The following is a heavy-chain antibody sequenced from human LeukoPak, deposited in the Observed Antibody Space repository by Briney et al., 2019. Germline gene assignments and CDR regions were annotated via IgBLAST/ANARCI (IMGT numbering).Heavy chain of an antibody. D-gene: IGHD3-10*01. CDR2: ISGSGSST. V-gene: IGHV3-23*01. J-gene: IGHJ6*02. Sequence: GGSLRLSCAASGFTFSSYAMSWVRQAPGKGLEWVSAISGSGSSTYYADSVKGRFTISRDNSKNTLYLQMNSLRAEDTAVYYCANALGGFGELLYYGMDVWGQGTTVTVSS. CDR3: ANALGGFGELLYYGMDV. CDR1: GFTFSSYA.